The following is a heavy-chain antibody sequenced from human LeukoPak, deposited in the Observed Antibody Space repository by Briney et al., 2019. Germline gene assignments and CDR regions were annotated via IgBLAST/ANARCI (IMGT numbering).Heavy chain of an antibody. V-gene: IGHV1-69*02. CDR2: IIPILGIA. CDR1: GGTFSSYT. CDR3: ARVPDYCGGDCSLDY. D-gene: IGHD2-21*01. J-gene: IGHJ4*02. Sequence: ASVKVSCKASGGTFSSYTISWVRQAPGQGLEWLRRIIPILGIANYAQKFQGRVTITADKSTSTAYMELSSLRSEDTAVYYCARVPDYCGGDCSLDYWGQGTLVTVSS.